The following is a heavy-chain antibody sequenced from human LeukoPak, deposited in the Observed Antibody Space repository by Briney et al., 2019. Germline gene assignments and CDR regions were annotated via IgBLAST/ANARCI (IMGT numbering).Heavy chain of an antibody. V-gene: IGHV4-34*01. D-gene: IGHD4-23*01. CDR3: ARDPTVVTPSGL. J-gene: IGHJ4*02. CDR1: GGSFSGYY. Sequence: SETLSLTCAVYGGSFSGYYWSWIRQPPGKGLEWIGEINHSGSTNYNPSLKSRVTISVDTPKNQFSLKLSSVTAADTAVYYCARDPTVVTPSGLWGQGTLVTVSS. CDR2: INHSGST.